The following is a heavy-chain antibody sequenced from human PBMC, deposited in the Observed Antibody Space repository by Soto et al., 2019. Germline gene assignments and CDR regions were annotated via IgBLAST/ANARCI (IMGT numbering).Heavy chain of an antibody. CDR2: INHSGST. J-gene: IGHJ6*02. V-gene: IGHV4-34*01. CDR1: GGSFSGYY. D-gene: IGHD3-3*01. Sequence: SETLSLTCAVYGGSFSGYYWSWIRQPPGKGLEWIGEINHSGSTNYNPSLKSRVTISVDTSKNQFSLKLSSVTAADTAVYYCARDASSYYDFWSGYPYYYYGMDVWGQGTTVTRLL. CDR3: ARDASSYYDFWSGYPYYYYGMDV.